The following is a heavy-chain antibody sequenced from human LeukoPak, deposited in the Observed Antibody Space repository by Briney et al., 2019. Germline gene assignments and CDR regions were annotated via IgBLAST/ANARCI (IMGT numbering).Heavy chain of an antibody. CDR2: IWYDGSNK. D-gene: IGHD2-21*01. Sequence: GGSLRLCCAASGFTFSSYGMHWVRQAPGKGLEWVAVIWYDGSNKYYADSVKGRFTISRDNAKNSLYLQMNSLRAEDTAVYYCAKESPIVAFSDYWGQGTLVTVSS. CDR1: GFTFSSYG. V-gene: IGHV3-33*03. CDR3: AKESPIVAFSDY. J-gene: IGHJ4*02.